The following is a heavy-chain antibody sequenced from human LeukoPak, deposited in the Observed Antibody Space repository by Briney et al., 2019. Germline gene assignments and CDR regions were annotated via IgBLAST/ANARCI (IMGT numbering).Heavy chain of an antibody. J-gene: IGHJ3*02. V-gene: IGHV7-4-1*02. CDR2: INTDTGNP. CDR3: ASGRDADVIDI. Sequence: ASVKVSCKASGYTFTSYAMNWVRQAPGQGLEWMGWINTDTGNPTYPQGFTGRFVFSLDTSVSTAYLQISSLTAEDTAVYYCASGRDADVIDIWGQGTMVTVSS. CDR1: GYTFTSYA. D-gene: IGHD3-16*01.